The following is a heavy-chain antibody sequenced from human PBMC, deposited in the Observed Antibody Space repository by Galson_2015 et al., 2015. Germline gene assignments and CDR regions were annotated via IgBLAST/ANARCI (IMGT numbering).Heavy chain of an antibody. J-gene: IGHJ6*02. CDR3: ARGGYDSPSYYYYGMDV. CDR1: GYTFTGYY. V-gene: IGHV1-2*04. CDR2: INPNSGGT. D-gene: IGHD5-12*01. Sequence: SVKVSCKASGYTFTGYYMHWVRQAPGQGLEWMGWINPNSGGTNYAQKFQGWVTMTRDTSISTAYMELSRLRSDDTAVYYCARGGYDSPSYYYYGMDVWGQGTTVTVSS.